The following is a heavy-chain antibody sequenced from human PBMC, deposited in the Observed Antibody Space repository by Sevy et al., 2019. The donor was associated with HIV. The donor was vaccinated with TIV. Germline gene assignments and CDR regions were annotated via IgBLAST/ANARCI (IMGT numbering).Heavy chain of an antibody. J-gene: IGHJ4*02. CDR3: ARTATSGWGEDY. V-gene: IGHV1-2*06. D-gene: IGHD6-19*01. CDR1: GYTFTENF. Sequence: ASVKVSCEASGYTFTENFVHWVRQAPGQGLEWMGRLNPNSGGTDYAQKFQGRVTMTRDTSISTAYMELSGLRFDDTAVYYCARTATSGWGEDYWGQGTLVTVSS. CDR2: LNPNSGGT.